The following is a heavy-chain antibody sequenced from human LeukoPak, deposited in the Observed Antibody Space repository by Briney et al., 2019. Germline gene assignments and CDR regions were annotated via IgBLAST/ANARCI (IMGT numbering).Heavy chain of an antibody. CDR3: ARNGAANYYYYMDV. J-gene: IGHJ6*03. CDR2: IKQDGSEK. Sequence: PGGSLRLSCAASGFTFSSYWMSWVRQAPGKGLEWVANIKQDGSEKYYVESVKGRFTISRDNSKNTLYLQMNSLRAEDTAVYYCARNGAANYYYYMDVWGKGTTVTVSS. V-gene: IGHV3-7*01. D-gene: IGHD6-13*01. CDR1: GFTFSSYW.